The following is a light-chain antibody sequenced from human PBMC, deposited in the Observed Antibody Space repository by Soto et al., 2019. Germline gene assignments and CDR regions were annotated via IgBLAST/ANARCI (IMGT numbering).Light chain of an antibody. CDR2: EGN. Sequence: QSALTQPASVSESPGQSISISCGGGRNDIGTYNLVSWYQQHPGKAPKLIIYEGNKRPSGVSNRFSGSRSGNTASLTISGLQAEDEADYYCCSYTRSRSYVFGTGTKLTVL. J-gene: IGLJ1*01. V-gene: IGLV2-14*02. CDR3: CSYTRSRSYV. CDR1: RNDIGTYNL.